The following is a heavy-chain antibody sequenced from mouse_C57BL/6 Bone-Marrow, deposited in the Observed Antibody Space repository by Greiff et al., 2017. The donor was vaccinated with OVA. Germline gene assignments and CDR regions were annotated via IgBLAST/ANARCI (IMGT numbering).Heavy chain of an antibody. CDR2: IHPNSGST. J-gene: IGHJ2*01. CDR1: GYTFTSYW. CDR3: ARDGAYYYGSSYGY. Sequence: QVQLQQPGAELVKPGASVKLSCKASGYTFTSYWMHWVKQRPGQGLEWIGLIHPNSGSTNYNQKFKSKATLTVDKSSSTAYMQLCSLTSEDSAVYYGARDGAYYYGSSYGYWGQGTTLTVSS. V-gene: IGHV1-64*01. D-gene: IGHD1-1*01.